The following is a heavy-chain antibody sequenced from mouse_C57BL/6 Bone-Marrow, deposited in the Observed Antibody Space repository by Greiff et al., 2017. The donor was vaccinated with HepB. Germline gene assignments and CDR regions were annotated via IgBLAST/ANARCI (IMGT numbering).Heavy chain of an antibody. D-gene: IGHD2-4*01. CDR3: VRHDDYDEGYFDV. V-gene: IGHV10-1*01. CDR2: IRSKSNNYAT. CDR1: GFSFNTYA. Sequence: VQLKESGGGLVQPKGSLKLSCAASGFSFNTYAMNWVRQAPGKGLEWVARIRSKSNNYATYYADSVKDRFTISRDDSESMLYLQMNNLKTEDTAMYYCVRHDDYDEGYFDVWGTGTTVTVSS. J-gene: IGHJ1*03.